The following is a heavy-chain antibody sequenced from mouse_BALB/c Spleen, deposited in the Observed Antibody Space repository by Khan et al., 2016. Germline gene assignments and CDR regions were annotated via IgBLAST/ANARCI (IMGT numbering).Heavy chain of an antibody. CDR2: IRSKSNNYAT. CDR3: VMRYGNYGPFAY. CDR1: GFTFNTNA. D-gene: IGHD2-10*02. V-gene: IGHV10S3*01. J-gene: IGHJ3*01. Sequence: EVQLVESGGGLVQPKGSLKLSCAASGFTFNTNAMNWVRQAPGKGLEWVARIRSKSNNYATYYADSVKDRFTISRDDSQSMLYLQMNNLKTEDTAMYYCVMRYGNYGPFAYWGQGTLVTVSA.